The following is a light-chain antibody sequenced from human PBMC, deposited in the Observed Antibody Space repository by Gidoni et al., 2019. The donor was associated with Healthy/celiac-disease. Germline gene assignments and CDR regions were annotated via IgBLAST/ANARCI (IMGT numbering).Light chain of an antibody. CDR1: QSVSSSY. V-gene: IGKV3-20*01. CDR2: GAS. J-gene: IGKJ3*01. CDR3: QQYGSS. Sequence: IVLTQSPGTLSLSPGERAPLSCRASQSVSSSYLAWYQQKPGQAPRLLIYGASSRATGIPDRFCGSGSGTDFTLTISRLEPEDFAVYYCQQYGSSFGPGTKVDIK.